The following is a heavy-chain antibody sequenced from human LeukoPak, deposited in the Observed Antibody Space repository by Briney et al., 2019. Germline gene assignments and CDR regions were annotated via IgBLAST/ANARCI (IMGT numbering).Heavy chain of an antibody. J-gene: IGHJ4*02. CDR1: GFTFSSYW. D-gene: IGHD4-17*01. CDR2: IKQDGSEE. V-gene: IGHV3-7*03. Sequence: PGGSLRLSCAASGFTFSSYWMSWVRQAPGKGLEWVANIKQDGSEEYYVDSVKGRFTISRDNAKNSLYLQMNSLRAEDTALYYCAREGGPPGDGDYVKKADFDYWGQGTLVTVSS. CDR3: AREGGPPGDGDYVKKADFDY.